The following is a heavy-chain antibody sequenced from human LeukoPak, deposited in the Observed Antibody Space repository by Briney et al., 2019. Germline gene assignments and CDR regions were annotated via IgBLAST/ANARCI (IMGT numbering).Heavy chain of an antibody. Sequence: GGSLRLSCAASGFTFSSYAMHWVRQAPGKGLEWVAVISYDGSNKKYADSVKGRFTISRDNSKNTLYLQMNSLRAEDTAVYYCARGPKFAIRMIVVVTKEHFDYWGQGTLVTVSS. CDR1: GFTFSSYA. CDR3: ARGPKFAIRMIVVVTKEHFDY. J-gene: IGHJ4*02. D-gene: IGHD3-22*01. V-gene: IGHV3-30*04. CDR2: ISYDGSNK.